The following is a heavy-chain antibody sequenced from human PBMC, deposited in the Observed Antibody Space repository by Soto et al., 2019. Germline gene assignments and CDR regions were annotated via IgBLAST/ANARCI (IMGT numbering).Heavy chain of an antibody. Sequence: QVQLVESGGGVVQPGRSLRLSCAASGFTFSSYDMHWVRQAPGKGLEWVAVISYDGSNKYYADSVKGRFTISRDNSKNTLYLQMNSLRAEDTAVYYCAKDRPYSGYDLTYYFDYWGQGTLVTVSS. CDR1: GFTFSSYD. CDR3: AKDRPYSGYDLTYYFDY. J-gene: IGHJ4*02. D-gene: IGHD5-12*01. V-gene: IGHV3-30*18. CDR2: ISYDGSNK.